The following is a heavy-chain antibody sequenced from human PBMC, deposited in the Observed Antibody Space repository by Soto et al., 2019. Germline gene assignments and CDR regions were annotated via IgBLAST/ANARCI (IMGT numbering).Heavy chain of an antibody. CDR2: IIPIVGTA. CDR3: ARESHQMAKITAFDI. Sequence: QVQLVQSGAELKKPGASVKVSCKASGGTFSSYAISWVRQAPGQGLELMGGIIPIVGTANYAQKFQGRGTITADESTSTADMELSSLRSEDTAVYYCARESHQMAKITAFDIWCQGTMVTVSS. J-gene: IGHJ3*02. CDR1: GGTFSSYA. V-gene: IGHV1-69*01. D-gene: IGHD5-12*01.